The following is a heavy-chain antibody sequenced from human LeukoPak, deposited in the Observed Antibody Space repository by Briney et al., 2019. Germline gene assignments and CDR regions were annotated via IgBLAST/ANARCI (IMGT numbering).Heavy chain of an antibody. CDR2: IIPIFGTA. CDR1: GGTFSSYA. CDR3: ARDDCSGGSCYYSRRNWFDP. J-gene: IGHJ5*02. D-gene: IGHD2-15*01. V-gene: IGHV1-69*13. Sequence: GASVKLSCKASGGTFSSYAISWVRQAPGQGLEWMGGIIPIFGTANYAQKFQGRVTITADESTSTAYMELSSLRSEDTAVYYCARDDCSGGSCYYSRRNWFDPWGQGTLVTVSS.